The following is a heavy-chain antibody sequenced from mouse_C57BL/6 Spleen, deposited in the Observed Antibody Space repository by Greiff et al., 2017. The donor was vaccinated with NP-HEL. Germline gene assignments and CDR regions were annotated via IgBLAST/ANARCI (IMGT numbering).Heavy chain of an antibody. V-gene: IGHV2-2*01. CDR3: EGSGKYYGSRWYFDV. D-gene: IGHD1-1*01. CDR2: IWSGGST. J-gene: IGHJ1*03. Sequence: QVQLQQSGPGLVQPSQSLSITCTVSGFSLTSYGVHWVRQSPGKGLEWLAVIWSGGSTDYNAAFISRLSISKDNSKSHVFFKMNSLQADDTAIYYCEGSGKYYGSRWYFDVGGTGTTVTVSS. CDR1: GFSLTSYG.